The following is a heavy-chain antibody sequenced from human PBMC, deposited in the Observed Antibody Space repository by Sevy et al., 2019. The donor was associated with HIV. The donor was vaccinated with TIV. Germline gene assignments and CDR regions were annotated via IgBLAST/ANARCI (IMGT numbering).Heavy chain of an antibody. V-gene: IGHV4-30-4*01. J-gene: IGHJ4*02. CDR2: FYYSGIT. Sequence: SETLSLTCSVSGGSIGSADHYWSWIRQTPGKGLEWIGYFYYSGITYYTPSLKSRFFISIDTSKSKFFLSLSSVPAADTAVYYCARVVGPIRHSDSWGQGTLVTVSS. D-gene: IGHD2-21*01. CDR1: GGSIGSADHY. CDR3: ARVVGPIRHSDS.